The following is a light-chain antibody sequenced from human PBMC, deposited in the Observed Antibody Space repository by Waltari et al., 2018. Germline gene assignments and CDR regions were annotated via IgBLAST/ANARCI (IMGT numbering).Light chain of an antibody. Sequence: QSALTQPASVSGSPGQSITISCTGTSSNVGGYTLVSWYQQHPGKAPQLIIYDVNKRPYGISPRFSGSKSGNTASLTISGLQADDESDYYCCSYAGDSTLIFGGGTKLTVL. V-gene: IGLV2-23*02. CDR2: DVN. CDR3: CSYAGDSTLI. J-gene: IGLJ2*01. CDR1: SSNVGGYTL.